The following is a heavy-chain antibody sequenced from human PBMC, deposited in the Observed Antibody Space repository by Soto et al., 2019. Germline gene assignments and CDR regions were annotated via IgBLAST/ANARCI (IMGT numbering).Heavy chain of an antibody. D-gene: IGHD3-16*02. CDR2: INPNSGGT. CDR1: GYTFTGYY. CDR3: ARGDAEQGGQYYDYIWGSYRITRPPDY. Sequence: GASVKVSCKASGYTFTGYYMHWVRQAPGQGLEWMGWINPNSGGTNYAQKFQGWVTMTRDTSISTAYMELSRLRSDDTAVYYCARGDAEQGGQYYDYIWGSYRITRPPDYWGQGTLVTVSS. J-gene: IGHJ4*02. V-gene: IGHV1-2*04.